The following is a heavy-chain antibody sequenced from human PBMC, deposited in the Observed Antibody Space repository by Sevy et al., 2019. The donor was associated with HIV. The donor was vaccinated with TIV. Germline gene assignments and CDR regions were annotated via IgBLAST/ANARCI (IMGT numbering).Heavy chain of an antibody. D-gene: IGHD3-10*01. CDR2: ISYDGSNK. CDR1: GFTFSSYA. V-gene: IGHV3-30-3*01. CDR3: ARDKHYYGSGGDI. Sequence: GGSLRLSCAASGFTFSSYAMHWVRQAPGKGLKWVAVISYDGSNKYYADSVKGRFTISRDNSKNTLYLQMNSLRAEDTAVYYCARDKHYYGSGGDIWGQRTMVTVS. J-gene: IGHJ3*02.